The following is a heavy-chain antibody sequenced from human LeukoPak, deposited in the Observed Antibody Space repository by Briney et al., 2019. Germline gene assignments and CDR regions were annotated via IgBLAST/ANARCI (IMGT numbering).Heavy chain of an antibody. CDR1: GFTFSSYA. Sequence: GGSLRLSCAASGFTFSSYAMHWVRQAPGKGLEWVAVISYDGSNKYYADSVKGRFTISRDNSKNTLYLQMNSLRAEDTAVYYCARGNADYYDSNGSAFDIWGQGTMVTVSS. J-gene: IGHJ3*02. D-gene: IGHD3-22*01. CDR2: ISYDGSNK. V-gene: IGHV3-30*04. CDR3: ARGNADYYDSNGSAFDI.